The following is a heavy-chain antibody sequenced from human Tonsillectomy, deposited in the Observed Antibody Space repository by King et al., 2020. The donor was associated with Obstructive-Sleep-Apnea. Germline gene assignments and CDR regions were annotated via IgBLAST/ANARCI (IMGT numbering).Heavy chain of an antibody. CDR1: GFTFDDYA. V-gene: IGHV3-43D*03. J-gene: IGHJ1*01. CDR2: ISWDGGST. CDR3: AQDRYSSSWYALQY. D-gene: IGHD6-13*01. Sequence: VQLVESGGVVVHPGGSLRLSCAASGFTFDDYAMHWVRQAPGKGLEWVSLISWDGGSTYYADSVKGRFTISRDNSKNSLYLQMNSLRAEDTALYYCAQDRYSSSWYALQYWGQGTLVIVSS.